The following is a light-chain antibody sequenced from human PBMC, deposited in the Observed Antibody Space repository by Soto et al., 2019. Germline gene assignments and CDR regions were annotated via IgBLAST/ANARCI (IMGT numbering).Light chain of an antibody. CDR1: SSDVGGYNF. V-gene: IGLV2-14*03. CDR3: SSYDSSSTSYV. Sequence: QSALTQPASVSGSPGQSITISCTGTSSDVGGYNFVSWYQQHPGKAPKLMIYDVSYRPSGVSDRFSGSKSGNTASLTISGLQAEDDADYYCSSYDSSSTSYVFGTGTKLTVL. J-gene: IGLJ1*01. CDR2: DVS.